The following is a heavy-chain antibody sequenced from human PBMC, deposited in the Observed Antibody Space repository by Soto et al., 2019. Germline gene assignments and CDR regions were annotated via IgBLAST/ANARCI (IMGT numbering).Heavy chain of an antibody. CDR2: ISPYNGDT. CDR3: ARGGSGYNEIDY. Sequence: QVQLVQSGAEVQKPGASVKVSCKTSGYSFTNYGISWVRQAPGQGLEWMGWISPYNGDTKYAERLQGRVTMTADSSTTTAYRERGSLTSDDPAGYYCARGGSGYNEIDYWGQGTLVTVSS. J-gene: IGHJ4*02. CDR1: GYSFTNYG. V-gene: IGHV1-18*01. D-gene: IGHD5-12*01.